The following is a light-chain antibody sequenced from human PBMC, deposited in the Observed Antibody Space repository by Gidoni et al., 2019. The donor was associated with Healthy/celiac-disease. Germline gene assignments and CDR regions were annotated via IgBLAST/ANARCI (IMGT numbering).Light chain of an antibody. J-gene: IGKJ5*01. CDR3: QQYDNLPIT. CDR2: DAS. CDR1: QDISNY. Sequence: DIQMTQYPSSLSASVGDRVTITCQASQDISNYVNWYQQKPGKAPKLLIYDASNLETGVPSRFSGSGSGTDFPFTISSLQPEDIATYYCQQYDNLPITFGQGTRLEIK. V-gene: IGKV1-33*01.